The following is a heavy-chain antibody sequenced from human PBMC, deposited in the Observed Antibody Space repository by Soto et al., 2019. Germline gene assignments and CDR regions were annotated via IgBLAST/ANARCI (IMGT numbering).Heavy chain of an antibody. Sequence: SETLSLTCTVSGGSISSGGYYWSWIRQHPWKGLEWIGYIYYSGSTYYNPSLKSRVTISVDTSKNQFSLKLSSVTAADTAVYYCARDLGEPRIPSKGMDVWGQGTTVTVSS. V-gene: IGHV4-31*03. CDR2: IYYSGST. CDR1: GGSISSGGYY. D-gene: IGHD3-10*01. CDR3: ARDLGEPRIPSKGMDV. J-gene: IGHJ6*02.